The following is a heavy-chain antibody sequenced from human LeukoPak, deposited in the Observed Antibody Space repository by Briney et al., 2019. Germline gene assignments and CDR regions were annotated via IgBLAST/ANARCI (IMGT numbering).Heavy chain of an antibody. D-gene: IGHD3-10*01. Sequence: GASVKVSCKASGGTFTSYAVSWVRQAPGQGLEWMGRINPNSGGTTYAQNFQGRVSMTRDTSISTTYMELSGLTSDDTAVYYCARGGSGSGYLYYFDYWGQGTLVSISS. CDR1: GGTFTSYA. CDR2: INPNSGGT. CDR3: ARGGSGSGYLYYFDY. J-gene: IGHJ4*02. V-gene: IGHV1-2*06.